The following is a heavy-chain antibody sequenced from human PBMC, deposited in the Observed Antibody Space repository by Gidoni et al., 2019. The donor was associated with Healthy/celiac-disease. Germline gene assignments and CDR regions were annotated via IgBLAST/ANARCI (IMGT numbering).Heavy chain of an antibody. CDR3: ATHAVAGKGFYYYYGMDV. V-gene: IGHV4-39*01. J-gene: IGHJ6*02. CDR2: IYYSGST. Sequence: QLQLQESGPGLVKPSETLSLTCTVSGGPISSSSYYWGWIRQPPGKGLEWIGSIYYSGSTYYNPSLKSRVTISVDTSKNQFSLKLSSVTAADTAVYYCATHAVAGKGFYYYYGMDVWGQGTTVTVSS. D-gene: IGHD6-19*01. CDR1: GGPISSSSYY.